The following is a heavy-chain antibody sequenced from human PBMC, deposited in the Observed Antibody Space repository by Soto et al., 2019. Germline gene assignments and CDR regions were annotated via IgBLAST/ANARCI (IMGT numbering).Heavy chain of an antibody. CDR1: GYTLTELS. Sequence: GASVKVSGKVSGYTLTELSMHCVRQAPGKGLEWMGGFDPEDGETIYAQKFQSRVTMTEDTSTDTAYRELSRLRSEDTAVYYCASKPAAIFVSQITGAFHIWXQGTMVTVS. V-gene: IGHV1-24*01. D-gene: IGHD2-2*01. CDR3: ASKPAAIFVSQITGAFHI. CDR2: FDPEDGET. J-gene: IGHJ3*02.